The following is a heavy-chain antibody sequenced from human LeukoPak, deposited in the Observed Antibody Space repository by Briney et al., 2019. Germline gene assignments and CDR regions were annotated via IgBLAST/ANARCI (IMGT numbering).Heavy chain of an antibody. J-gene: IGHJ6*03. CDR3: ARDGSIRADYYYYYYMDV. CDR1: GFTFSSYS. CDR2: ISSSSSTI. Sequence: PGGSLRLSCAASGFTFSSYSMNWVRQAPGKGLEWVSYISSSSSTIYYADSVKGRSTISRDNAKNSLYLQMNSLRAEDTAVYYCARDGSIRADYYYYYYMDVWGKGTTVTVSS. D-gene: IGHD1-14*01. V-gene: IGHV3-48*01.